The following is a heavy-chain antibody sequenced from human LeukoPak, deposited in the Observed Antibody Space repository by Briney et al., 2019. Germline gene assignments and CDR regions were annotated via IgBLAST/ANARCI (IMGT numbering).Heavy chain of an antibody. CDR3: AKVDIVAIY. CDR1: GFTFSSYC. J-gene: IGHJ4*02. CDR2: ISGSGSST. V-gene: IGHV3-23*01. D-gene: IGHD5-12*01. Sequence: PGGSLRLSCAASGFTFSSYCMSWVRQAPGKGLECVSIISGSGSSTYYADSVKGRFTISRDNSKNTMYLQMNSLRAEDTAVYYCAKVDIVAIYWGQGTLVTVSS.